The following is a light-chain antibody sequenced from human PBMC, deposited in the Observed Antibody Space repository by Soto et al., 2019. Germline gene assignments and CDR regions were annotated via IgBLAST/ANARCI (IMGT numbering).Light chain of an antibody. Sequence: DIQMTQSPSSLSASVGDRVTITCRASQSISNYLNWYQQKPGKAPKLLIYAASSLQSGVPSRFSGSGSGTDSTLTISSLQPEDFATYYCQQSYSIPRTYGQGTEVEIK. J-gene: IGKJ1*01. V-gene: IGKV1-39*01. CDR1: QSISNY. CDR2: AAS. CDR3: QQSYSIPRT.